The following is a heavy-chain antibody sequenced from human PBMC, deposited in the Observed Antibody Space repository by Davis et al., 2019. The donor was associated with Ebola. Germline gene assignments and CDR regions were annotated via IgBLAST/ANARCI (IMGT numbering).Heavy chain of an antibody. D-gene: IGHD3-3*01. CDR1: GGSISSYY. V-gene: IGHV4-34*01. CDR2: INHSGST. J-gene: IGHJ6*02. CDR3: ARALWLSYPMDV. Sequence: SETLSLTCTVSGGSISSYYWSWIRQPPGKGLEWIGEINHSGSTNYNPSLKSRVTISVDTSKNQFSLKLSSVTAADTAVYYCARALWLSYPMDVWGQGTTVTVSS.